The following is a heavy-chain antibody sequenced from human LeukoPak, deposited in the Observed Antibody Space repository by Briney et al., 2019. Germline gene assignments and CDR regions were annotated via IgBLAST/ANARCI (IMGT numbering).Heavy chain of an antibody. CDR2: IYPGDSDP. J-gene: IGHJ4*02. Sequence: GESLKISCQGSGYSFTSYWIGWVRQMPGKGLEGMGIIYPGDSDPRYSPSFQGQVTISADKSISTAYLQWSSLKASDTAMYYCARLGDFWSGSYYFDYWGQGTLVTVSS. D-gene: IGHD3-3*01. CDR3: ARLGDFWSGSYYFDY. CDR1: GYSFTSYW. V-gene: IGHV5-51*01.